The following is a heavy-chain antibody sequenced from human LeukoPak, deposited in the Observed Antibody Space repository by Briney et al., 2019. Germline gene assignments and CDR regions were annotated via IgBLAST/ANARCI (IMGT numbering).Heavy chain of an antibody. CDR3: ARAELTTIVGVASNGFYP. CDR2: IYYSGST. Sequence: SETLPLTCTVSGGSISSYYWSWIRQPPGKGLEWIGYIYYSGSTNYNPSLKSRVTISVDTSKNQFSLKLSSVTAADTAVYYCARAELTTIVGVASNGFYPCGQGTLVTVSS. J-gene: IGHJ5*02. V-gene: IGHV4-59*01. D-gene: IGHD3-3*01. CDR1: GGSISSYY.